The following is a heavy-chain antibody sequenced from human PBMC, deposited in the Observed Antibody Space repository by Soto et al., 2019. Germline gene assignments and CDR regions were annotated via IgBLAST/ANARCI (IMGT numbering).Heavy chain of an antibody. CDR3: AKQGGKYGIRSFDP. V-gene: IGHV4-59*08. J-gene: IGHJ5*02. CDR2: IYYSGNT. Sequence: SETLSLTCTVSGDPIINYYWSWIRQPPGKGLEWIGYIYYSGNTKYNPSLKSRVTISVDTSKNQFSLRLTSVTAADTAVYYCAKQGGKYGIRSFDPWGQGTLVTVSS. CDR1: GDPIINYY. D-gene: IGHD1-1*01.